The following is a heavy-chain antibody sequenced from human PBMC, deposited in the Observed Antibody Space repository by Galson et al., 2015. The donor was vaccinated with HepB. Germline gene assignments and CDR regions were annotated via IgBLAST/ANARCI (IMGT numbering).Heavy chain of an antibody. Sequence: SVKVSCKASGYTFTSYDINWVRQATGQGLEWMGWMNPNSGNTGYAQKFQGRVTMTRNTSISTAYMELSSLRSEDTAVYYSARVYFEQDIVVVPAAITYYYYYYMDVWGKGTTVTVSS. CDR2: MNPNSGNT. CDR1: GYTFTSYD. V-gene: IGHV1-8*01. CDR3: ARVYFEQDIVVVPAAITYYYYYYMDV. D-gene: IGHD2-2*01. J-gene: IGHJ6*03.